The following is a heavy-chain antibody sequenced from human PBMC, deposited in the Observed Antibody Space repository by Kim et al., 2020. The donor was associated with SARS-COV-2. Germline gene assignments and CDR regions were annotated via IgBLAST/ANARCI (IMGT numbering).Heavy chain of an antibody. CDR2: IWYDGSIT. V-gene: IGHV3-33*01. Sequence: GGSLRLSCAGSGFSFKTYGIHWVRQAPGKGLEWVAVIWYDGSITLYTDSVKGRFTISRDNSKSTVFLQMNRLRAEDTGVNYCATLVGSSDYWGQGTLVTVSS. D-gene: IGHD2-21*01. CDR3: ATLVGSSDY. CDR1: GFSFKTYG. J-gene: IGHJ4*02.